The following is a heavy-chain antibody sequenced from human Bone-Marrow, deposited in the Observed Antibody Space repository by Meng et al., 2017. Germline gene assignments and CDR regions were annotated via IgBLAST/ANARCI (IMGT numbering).Heavy chain of an antibody. V-gene: IGHV1-18*01. D-gene: IGHD6-13*01. CDR2: ISAYNGNT. CDR1: GYTFTSYG. J-gene: IGHJ4*02. Sequence: ASVKVSCKASGYTFTSYGISWVRQAPGQGLEWMGWISAYNGNTNYAQKLQGRVTMTTDTSTSTAYMELRSLRSEDTAVYYCASLRIPKGWSRWSSRGFDYWGQGTLVTFSS. CDR3: ASLRIPKGWSRWSSRGFDY.